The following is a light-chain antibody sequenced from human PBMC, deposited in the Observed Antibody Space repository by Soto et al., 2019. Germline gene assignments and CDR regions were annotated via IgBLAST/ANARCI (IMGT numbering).Light chain of an antibody. J-gene: IGKJ3*01. V-gene: IGKV1-9*01. CDR2: GTF. Sequence: IQLTQSPSSLSASVGDRVSITCRASQDIKTYLAWYQQKQGKAPKLLISGTFTLQSGVPSRFNGSGSGTEFTLTISRLQPEDFATYHCQHLNNYPPFTFGPGTKVDLE. CDR3: QHLNNYPPFT. CDR1: QDIKTY.